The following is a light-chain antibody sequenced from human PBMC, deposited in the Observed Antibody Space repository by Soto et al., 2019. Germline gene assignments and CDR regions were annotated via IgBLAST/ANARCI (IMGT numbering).Light chain of an antibody. Sequence: EIVLTQSPGTLSLSPGERATLSCRASQSVTNNYLAWYQQKPGQAPRLLIYGASSRATGIPDRISGSGSGTDFTLTINRLESEDFAVYYCQQYRNSPWTFGRGTKVDIK. J-gene: IGKJ1*01. V-gene: IGKV3-20*01. CDR2: GAS. CDR3: QQYRNSPWT. CDR1: QSVTNNY.